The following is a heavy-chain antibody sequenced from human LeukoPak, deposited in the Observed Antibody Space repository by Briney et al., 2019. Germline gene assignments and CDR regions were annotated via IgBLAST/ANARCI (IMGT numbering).Heavy chain of an antibody. Sequence: GGSLRLSCAASGFTFSSYSMNWVRQAPGKGLEWLSYITRSGSARYYADAVKGRFTISRDNAKNSLYLQMNSLRAEDTAVYYCAKDSADYYDSSGYYWGAFDIWGQGTMVTVSS. CDR1: GFTFSSYS. J-gene: IGHJ3*02. D-gene: IGHD3-22*01. CDR3: AKDSADYYDSSGYYWGAFDI. V-gene: IGHV3-48*01. CDR2: ITRSGSAR.